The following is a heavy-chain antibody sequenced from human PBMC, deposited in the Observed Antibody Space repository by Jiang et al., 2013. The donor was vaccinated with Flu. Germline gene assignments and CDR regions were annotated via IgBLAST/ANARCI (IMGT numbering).Heavy chain of an antibody. CDR3: AHDSPLVLVSLFDS. V-gene: IGHV2-5*02. CDR1: GSSLSTTAVG. CDR2: IYWDDSK. Sequence: KPTQTLTLTCSFSGSSLSTTAVGVGWIRQPPGKALEWLALIYWDDSKYYSPSLKSRVTITKDSSKNQVVLTMTNMDPVDTATYYCAHDSPLVLVSLFDSWGRGTLVTVSS. D-gene: IGHD2-15*01. J-gene: IGHJ4*02.